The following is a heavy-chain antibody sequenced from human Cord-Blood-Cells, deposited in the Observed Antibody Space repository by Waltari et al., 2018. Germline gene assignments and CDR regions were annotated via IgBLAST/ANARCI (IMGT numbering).Heavy chain of an antibody. J-gene: IGHJ6*02. Sequence: QVQLVQSGAEVKKPGDSLKVSCKVSGYRLPELSMPRVRQAPGNGLEWMGGFDPEDGETIYAQKFQGRVTMTEDTSTDTAYMELSSLRSEDTAVYYCATGARSVVPHPLASSMDVWGQGTTVTVSS. D-gene: IGHD6-19*01. CDR1: GYRLPELS. CDR3: ATGARSVVPHPLASSMDV. CDR2: FDPEDGET. V-gene: IGHV1-24*01.